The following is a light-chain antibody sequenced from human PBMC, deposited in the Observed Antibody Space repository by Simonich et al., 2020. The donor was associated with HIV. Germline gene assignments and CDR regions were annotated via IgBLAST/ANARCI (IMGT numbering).Light chain of an antibody. CDR3: MQGTLWWT. Sequence: DIVMTQSPLSLPVTLGQPASISYRSSQSLGHSDGNTYLNCYHQRPGQSPRRLIYKVSNRDSGVPDRFSGSGSDTDFTLKISRVEAEDVGIYYCMQGTLWWTFGQGTKVEIK. J-gene: IGKJ1*01. V-gene: IGKV2-30*02. CDR2: KVS. CDR1: QSLGHSDGNTY.